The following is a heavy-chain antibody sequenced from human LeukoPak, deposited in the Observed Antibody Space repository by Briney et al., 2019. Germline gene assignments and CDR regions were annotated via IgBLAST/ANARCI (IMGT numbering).Heavy chain of an antibody. J-gene: IGHJ5*02. CDR1: GGTFSSYA. D-gene: IGHD6-13*01. CDR2: IIPIFGIA. Sequence: SVKVSCKASGGTFSSYAISWVRQAPGQGLEWMGRIIPIFGIANFAQKFQGRVTITADKSTSTAYMELSSLRSEDTAVYYCARDSSSWVFDPWGQGTLVTVSS. V-gene: IGHV1-69*04. CDR3: ARDSSSWVFDP.